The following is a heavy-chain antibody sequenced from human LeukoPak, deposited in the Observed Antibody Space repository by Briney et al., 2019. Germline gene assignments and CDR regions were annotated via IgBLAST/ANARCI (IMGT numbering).Heavy chain of an antibody. Sequence: PGGSLRLSCAASGFTFSSYAMSWVRQAPGKGLEWVSAISNSGGNTYYADSVKGRFAISRDNSKNTVYLQMNSLRAGGTAVYYCTQNWNCDYWGQGTLVTVSS. CDR3: TQNWNCDY. D-gene: IGHD1-1*01. V-gene: IGHV3-23*01. CDR1: GFTFSSYA. J-gene: IGHJ4*02. CDR2: ISNSGGNT.